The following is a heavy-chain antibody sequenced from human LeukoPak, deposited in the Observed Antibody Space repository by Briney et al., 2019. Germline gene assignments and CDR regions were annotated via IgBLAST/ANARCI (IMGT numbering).Heavy chain of an antibody. CDR3: ARAVDTAMVTFLGY. J-gene: IGHJ4*02. Sequence: PGGSLRLSCAASGFTFSSYAMSWVRQAPGKGLEWVSAISGSGGSTYYADSVKGRFTISRDNSKNTLYLQMNSLRAEDTAVYYCARAVDTAMVTFLGYWGQGTLVTVSS. D-gene: IGHD5-18*01. CDR2: ISGSGGST. CDR1: GFTFSSYA. V-gene: IGHV3-23*01.